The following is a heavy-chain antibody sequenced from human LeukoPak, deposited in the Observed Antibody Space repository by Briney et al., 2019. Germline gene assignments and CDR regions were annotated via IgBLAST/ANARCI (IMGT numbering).Heavy chain of an antibody. J-gene: IGHJ4*02. Sequence: PGGSLRLSCAVSGFTFSTYGMHGVRQAPGEGLEWVAGIWYDGSNKYYADSVKGRFTISRDNSKNILYLEMDSLRAEDTALYYCVRGGGTSPSGISYYFDYWGQGTLVTVSS. D-gene: IGHD3-10*01. V-gene: IGHV3-33*01. CDR3: VRGGGTSPSGISYYFDY. CDR2: IWYDGSNK. CDR1: GFTFSTYG.